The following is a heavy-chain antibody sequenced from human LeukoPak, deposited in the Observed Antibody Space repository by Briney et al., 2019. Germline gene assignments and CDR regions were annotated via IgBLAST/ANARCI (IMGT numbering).Heavy chain of an antibody. Sequence: SETLSLTCTVSGASVSHYYWSWLRQPPGKGLEWIGYVFYTGSTTYNPSLKSRLTISIDTSTSQFSLKLNSVTAADTAVYYCARDLGPSRGFDYWGGGTLVTVS. CDR1: GASVSHYY. CDR2: VFYTGST. D-gene: IGHD3-10*01. V-gene: IGHV4-59*02. CDR3: ARDLGPSRGFDY. J-gene: IGHJ4*02.